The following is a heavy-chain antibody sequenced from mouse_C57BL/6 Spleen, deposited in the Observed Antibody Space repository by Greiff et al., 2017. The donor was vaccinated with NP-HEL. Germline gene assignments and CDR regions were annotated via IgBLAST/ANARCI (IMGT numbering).Heavy chain of an antibody. Sequence: VQLQQSGPELVKPGASVKISCKASGYAFSSSWMNWVKQRPGKGLEWIGRIYPGDGDTNYNGKFKGKATLTADKSSSTAYMQLSSLTAKDSAVYFCASTVVATDWYFDVWGTGTTVTVSS. V-gene: IGHV1-82*01. CDR1: GYAFSSSW. J-gene: IGHJ1*03. CDR3: ASTVVATDWYFDV. D-gene: IGHD1-1*01. CDR2: IYPGDGDT.